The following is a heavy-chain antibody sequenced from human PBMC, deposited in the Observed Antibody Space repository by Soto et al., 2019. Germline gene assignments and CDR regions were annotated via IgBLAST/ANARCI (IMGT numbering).Heavy chain of an antibody. Sequence: ASVKVSRKASGYSLTSNGISRVRQAPGQGLEWMGWISVDKGNTNYAQKLQGRVTMTRDTSTSTVYMELRSLRSEDTGGYFCARDRAHGFDIWGQGTMVTVSS. CDR2: ISVDKGNT. CDR1: GYSLTSNG. J-gene: IGHJ3*02. CDR3: ARDRAHGFDI. V-gene: IGHV1-18*01.